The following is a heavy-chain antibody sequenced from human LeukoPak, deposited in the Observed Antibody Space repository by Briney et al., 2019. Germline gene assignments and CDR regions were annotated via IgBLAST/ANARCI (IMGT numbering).Heavy chain of an antibody. CDR2: IYYSGST. J-gene: IGHJ4*02. CDR1: GGSISSSSYY. D-gene: IGHD5-18*01. Sequence: KPSETLSLTCTVSGGSISSSSYYWGWIRQPPGKGLEWIVSIYYSGSTYYNPSLKSRVTISVDTSKNQFSLKLSSVTAADTAVYYCAGLLQLWLLSTEYYFDYWGQGTLVTVSS. V-gene: IGHV4-39*01. CDR3: AGLLQLWLLSTEYYFDY.